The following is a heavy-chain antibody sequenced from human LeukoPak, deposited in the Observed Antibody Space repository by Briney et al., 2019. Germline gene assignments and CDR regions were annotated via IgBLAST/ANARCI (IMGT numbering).Heavy chain of an antibody. J-gene: IGHJ4*02. V-gene: IGHV3-7*04. Sequence: GGSLRLSCADSGFTFSNNCMNWIRQAQGKGLEWLANIKNDGSAKFYADSVKGRFTISRDISKNTLYLQMNSLRAEDTAVYYCARAPVYCSGSSCYPDYWGQGTLVTVSS. CDR1: GFTFSNNC. CDR3: ARAPVYCSGSSCYPDY. D-gene: IGHD2-15*01. CDR2: IKNDGSAK.